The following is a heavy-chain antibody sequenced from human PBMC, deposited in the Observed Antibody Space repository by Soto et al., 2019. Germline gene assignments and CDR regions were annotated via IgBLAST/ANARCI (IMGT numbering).Heavy chain of an antibody. Sequence: GESLKISCKGSGYSFTSYWIGWVRQMPGKGLEWMGIIYPGDSDTRYSPSFQGQVTISADKSISTAYLQWSSLKASDTAMYYCARNNKLIVGGYYYGMDVWGQGTTVTVSS. D-gene: IGHD3-22*01. V-gene: IGHV5-51*01. CDR2: IYPGDSDT. J-gene: IGHJ6*02. CDR3: ARNNKLIVGGYYYGMDV. CDR1: GYSFTSYW.